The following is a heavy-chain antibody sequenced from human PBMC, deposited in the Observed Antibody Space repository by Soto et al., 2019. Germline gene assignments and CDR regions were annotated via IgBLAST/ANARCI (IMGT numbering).Heavy chain of an antibody. CDR3: ARRTIAAAGYDAFDI. J-gene: IGHJ3*02. D-gene: IGHD6-13*01. CDR1: GYSFTSYW. CDR2: IYPGDSDT. V-gene: IGHV5-51*01. Sequence: ESLKISCKGSGYSFTSYWIGWVRQMPGKGLEWMGIIYPGDSDTRYSPSFQGQVTISADKSISTAYLQWSSLKASDTAMYYCARRTIAAAGYDAFDIWGQGTMVTVSS.